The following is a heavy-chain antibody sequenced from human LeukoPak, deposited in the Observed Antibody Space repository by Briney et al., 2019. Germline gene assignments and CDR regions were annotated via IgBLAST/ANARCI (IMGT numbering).Heavy chain of an antibody. CDR1: GYPFTNYW. D-gene: IGHD3-16*01. CDR2: IYPGDSDT. J-gene: IGHJ2*01. Sequence: GESLKISCKGSGYPFTNYWIGWVRQKPGKGLEWMGTIYPGDSDTRHSPSFQGQVTISADKSISTSHLQWSSLKASDTAMYSCARLNDWYFDLWGRGTLVTVSS. V-gene: IGHV5-51*01. CDR3: ARLNDWYFDL.